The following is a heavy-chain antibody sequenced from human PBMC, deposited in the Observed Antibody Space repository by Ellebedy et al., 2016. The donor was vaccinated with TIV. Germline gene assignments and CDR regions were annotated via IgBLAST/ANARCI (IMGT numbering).Heavy chain of an antibody. CDR3: ARGLMVRGQPTDY. CDR2: MNPNSGNT. Sequence: ASVKVSCKASVGIFSSYAISWVRQVTGQGLEWMGWMNPNSGNTGSAQKFQGRVTMTRNTSISTAYMELSSLRSEDTAVYYCARGLMVRGQPTDYWGQGTLVTVAS. D-gene: IGHD3-10*01. CDR1: VGIFSSYA. J-gene: IGHJ4*02. V-gene: IGHV1-8*01.